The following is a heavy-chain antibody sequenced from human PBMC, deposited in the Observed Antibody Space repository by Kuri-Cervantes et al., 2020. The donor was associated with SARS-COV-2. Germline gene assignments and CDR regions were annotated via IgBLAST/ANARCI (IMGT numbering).Heavy chain of an antibody. J-gene: IGHJ6*02. CDR3: ARDTFWQLGQYYYYGMDV. Sequence: GSLRLSCTVSGGPVSGYYWSWIRQSAGKGLEWIGRVYSSGTTHYNPPLKRRVTMSVDTSKNQFFLNLSSVTAADTAVYYCARDTFWQLGQYYYYGMDVWGQGTTVTVSS. CDR1: GGPVSGYY. CDR2: VYSSGTT. V-gene: IGHV4-4*07. D-gene: IGHD6-6*01.